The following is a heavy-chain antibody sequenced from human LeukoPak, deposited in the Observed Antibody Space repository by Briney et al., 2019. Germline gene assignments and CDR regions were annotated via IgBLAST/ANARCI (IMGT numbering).Heavy chain of an antibody. J-gene: IGHJ4*02. D-gene: IGHD3-22*01. CDR2: IDTNTGSP. Sequence: ASVKVSCKASGYTFSSCAINWVRQAPGQGLEYMGWIDTNTGSPTFAQGFTGRYVFSLDTSVSTAYLQISSLKAEDTAVYYCAIHLSDSSGYFSYWGQGTLVTVSS. CDR1: GYTFSSCA. CDR3: AIHLSDSSGYFSY. V-gene: IGHV7-4-1*02.